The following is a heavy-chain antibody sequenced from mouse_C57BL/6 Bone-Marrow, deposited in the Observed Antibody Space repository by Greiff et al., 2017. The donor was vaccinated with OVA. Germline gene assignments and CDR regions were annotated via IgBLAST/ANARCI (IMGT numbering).Heavy chain of an antibody. Sequence: DVHLVESGGGLVKPGGSLKLSCAASGFTFSSYAMSWVRQTPEKRLEWVATISDGGSYTYYPDNVKGRFTISRDNAKNNLYLQMSHLKSEDTAMYYCARRGAWFAYWGQGTLVTVSA. CDR2: ISDGGSYT. CDR1: GFTFSSYA. V-gene: IGHV5-4*03. CDR3: ARRGAWFAY. J-gene: IGHJ3*01.